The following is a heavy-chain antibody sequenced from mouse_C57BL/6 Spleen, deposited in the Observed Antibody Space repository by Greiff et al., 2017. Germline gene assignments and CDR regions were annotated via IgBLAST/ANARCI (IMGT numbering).Heavy chain of an antibody. J-gene: IGHJ1*03. V-gene: IGHV1-64*01. CDR3: ATHHYGSSHWYFDV. Sequence: QVQLQQPGAELVKPGASVKLSCKASGYTFTSYWMHWVKQRPGQGLEWIGMIHPNSGSTNYNEKFKSKATLTVDKSSSTAYMQLSSLTSEDSAVYYCATHHYGSSHWYFDVWGTGTTVTVSS. CDR1: GYTFTSYW. CDR2: IHPNSGST. D-gene: IGHD1-1*01.